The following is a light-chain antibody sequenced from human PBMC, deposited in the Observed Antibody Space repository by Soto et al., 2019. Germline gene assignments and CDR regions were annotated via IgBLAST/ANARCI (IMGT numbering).Light chain of an antibody. J-gene: IGKJ1*01. CDR1: QSVSSN. Sequence: EIVMTQSPGTLSVSPAERATLSCRASQSVSSNLAWYQQKPGQAPRLLIYGASTRATGIPARFSGSGSGTEVALTISSLQSEDFAFYYCQQYSNWPRTFGQGTKVEI. CDR2: GAS. V-gene: IGKV3-15*01. CDR3: QQYSNWPRT.